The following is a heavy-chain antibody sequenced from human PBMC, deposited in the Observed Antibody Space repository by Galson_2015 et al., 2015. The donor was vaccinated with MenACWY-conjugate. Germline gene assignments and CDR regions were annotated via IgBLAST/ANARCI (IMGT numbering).Heavy chain of an antibody. CDR1: GFIFSSHW. J-gene: IGHJ4*01. CDR2: MNGHGSII. CDR3: VRALNGDADY. V-gene: IGHV3-74*01. Sequence: SLRLSCAGSGFIFSSHWMHWVRQLPGEGLIWVSRMNGHGSIIDYADSVKGRFTTPRDNAKNMVFLQMDRLRAEDTAVYYCVRALNGDADYSGPGALVTASS. D-gene: IGHD2-21*02.